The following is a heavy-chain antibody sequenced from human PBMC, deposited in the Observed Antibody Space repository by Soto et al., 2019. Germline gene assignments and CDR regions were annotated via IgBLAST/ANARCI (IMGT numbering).Heavy chain of an antibody. Sequence: GASVKVSCKASGYTFTSYGISWVRQAPGQGLEWMGWISAYNGNTNYAQKLQGRVTMTTDTSTSTAYMELRSLRSDDTAVYYCARDRWVTIFGVVRGHYYGMDVWGQGTTVTVSS. CDR3: ARDRWVTIFGVVRGHYYGMDV. CDR2: ISAYNGNT. D-gene: IGHD3-3*01. V-gene: IGHV1-18*04. CDR1: GYTFTSYG. J-gene: IGHJ6*02.